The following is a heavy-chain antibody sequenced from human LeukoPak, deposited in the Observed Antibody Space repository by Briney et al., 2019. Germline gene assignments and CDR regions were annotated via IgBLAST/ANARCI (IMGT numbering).Heavy chain of an antibody. CDR2: ISSSGSTI. CDR3: ARDVDTAMASHYYYYYGMDV. Sequence: GGSLRLSCAASGFTFSDYYMSWIRQAPGKGLEWVSYISSSGSTIYYADSVKGRFTISGDNAKNSLYLQMNSLRAEDTAVYYCARDVDTAMASHYYYYYGMDVWGQGTTVTVSS. J-gene: IGHJ6*02. CDR1: GFTFSDYY. D-gene: IGHD5-18*01. V-gene: IGHV3-11*01.